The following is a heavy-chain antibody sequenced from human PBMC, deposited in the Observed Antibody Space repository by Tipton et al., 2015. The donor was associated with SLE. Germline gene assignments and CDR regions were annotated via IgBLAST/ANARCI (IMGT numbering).Heavy chain of an antibody. D-gene: IGHD2-8*01. J-gene: IGHJ4*02. CDR3: ARGYCSDGVCYGFGFFDY. CDR1: GGSITTRSYY. V-gene: IGHV4-39*07. Sequence: TLSLTCTVSGGSITTRSYYWGWIRQPPGKGLEWIASISYSGNTYYNPSLKSPVTLSIDTSKNQFSLKMRSVTAADTAVYFCARGYCSDGVCYGFGFFDYWGQGNLVTVSS. CDR2: ISYSGNT.